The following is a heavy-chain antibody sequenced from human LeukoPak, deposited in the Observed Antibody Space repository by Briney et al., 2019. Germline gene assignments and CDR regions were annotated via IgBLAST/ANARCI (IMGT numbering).Heavy chain of an antibody. Sequence: SVKVSCKASGGTFSSYAISWVRQAPGQGLEWMGGIIPIFGTANYAQKFQGRVTMTTDTSTSTAYMELRSLRSDDTAVYYCARDMFPGSSGVVIKNMDIWGKGTTVTVSS. CDR2: IIPIFGTA. CDR3: ARDMFPGSSGVVIKNMDI. V-gene: IGHV1-69*05. D-gene: IGHD3-3*01. J-gene: IGHJ6*03. CDR1: GGTFSSYA.